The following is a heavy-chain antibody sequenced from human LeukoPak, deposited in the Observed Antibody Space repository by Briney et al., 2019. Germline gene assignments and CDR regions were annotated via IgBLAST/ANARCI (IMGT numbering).Heavy chain of an antibody. J-gene: IGHJ4*02. V-gene: IGHV3-23*01. D-gene: IGHD3-16*02. CDR2: ISGSGGST. CDR3: AKAVDGYVWGSYRQTS. CDR1: RFTFSSYA. Sequence: GGSLRLSCAASRFTFSSYAMSWVRQAPGKGLEWVSAISGSGGSTYYADSVKGRFTISRDNSKNTLYLQMNSLRAEDTAVYYCAKAVDGYVWGSYRQTSWGQGTLVTVSS.